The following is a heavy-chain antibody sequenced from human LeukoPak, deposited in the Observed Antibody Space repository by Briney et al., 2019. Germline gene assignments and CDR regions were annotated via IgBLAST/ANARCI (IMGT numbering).Heavy chain of an antibody. CDR2: IIPIFGTA. J-gene: IGHJ4*02. D-gene: IGHD4-17*01. V-gene: IGHV1-69*13. CDR1: GGTFSSYA. CDR3: AGDGDYFHAAGY. Sequence: SVKVSCKASGGTFSSYAISWVRQAPGQGLEWMGGIIPIFGTANYAQKFQGRVTITADESTSTAYMELSSLRSEDTAVYYCAGDGDYFHAAGYWGQGTLVTVSS.